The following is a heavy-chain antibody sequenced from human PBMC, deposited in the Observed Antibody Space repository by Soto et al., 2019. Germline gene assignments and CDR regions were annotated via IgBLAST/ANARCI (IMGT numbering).Heavy chain of an antibody. Sequence: ASVKVSCKASGYTFTSYGISWVRQAPGQGLEWMGWISAYNGNINYAQKLQGRVTMTTDTSTSTAYMELRSLRSDDTAVYYCAKVASHPWSGHYYYYGMDVWGQGTTATVSS. CDR2: ISAYNGNI. J-gene: IGHJ6*02. CDR1: GYTFTSYG. D-gene: IGHD3-3*01. V-gene: IGHV1-18*01. CDR3: AKVASHPWSGHYYYYGMDV.